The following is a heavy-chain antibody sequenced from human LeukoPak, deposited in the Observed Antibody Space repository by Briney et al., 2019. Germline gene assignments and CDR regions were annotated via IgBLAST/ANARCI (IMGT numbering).Heavy chain of an antibody. D-gene: IGHD2-21*01. J-gene: IGHJ4*02. Sequence: ASVKVSCKASGFTFTNYYIHWVRQAPGQGLEWVGKINPNGDSANYAQKFQGRITMTRDSSTSTVYMELSSLRSEDTAVYYCARDGFAVIGVTWSDHWGQGTLVTVSS. CDR3: ARDGFAVIGVTWSDH. V-gene: IGHV1-46*01. CDR1: GFTFTNYY. CDR2: INPNGDSA.